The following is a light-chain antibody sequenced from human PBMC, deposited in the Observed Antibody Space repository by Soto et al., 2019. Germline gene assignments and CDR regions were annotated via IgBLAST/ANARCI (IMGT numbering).Light chain of an antibody. Sequence: DIQMTQSPSTLSASVGDRVTITCRASQSISSWLAWYQQKPGKAPNLLIYKASSLESGVPSRFSASGSGTEFTLTISSLQPDDFANYYCQQYNSYWTFGQGTKVEIK. J-gene: IGKJ1*01. CDR1: QSISSW. CDR3: QQYNSYWT. V-gene: IGKV1-5*03. CDR2: KAS.